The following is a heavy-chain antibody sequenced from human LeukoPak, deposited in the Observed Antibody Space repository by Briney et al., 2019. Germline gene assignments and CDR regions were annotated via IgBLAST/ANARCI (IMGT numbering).Heavy chain of an antibody. CDR1: GGSISSSSYY. Sequence: SETLSLTCTVSGGSISSSSYYWGWIRQPPGKGLEWIGSIYYSGSTYYNPSLKSRVTISVDTSKNQFSLKLSSVTAADTAVYYCARTYYDFWSGYYIRYFDYWGQGTLVTVSS. J-gene: IGHJ4*02. CDR2: IYYSGST. V-gene: IGHV4-39*07. CDR3: ARTYYDFWSGYYIRYFDY. D-gene: IGHD3-3*01.